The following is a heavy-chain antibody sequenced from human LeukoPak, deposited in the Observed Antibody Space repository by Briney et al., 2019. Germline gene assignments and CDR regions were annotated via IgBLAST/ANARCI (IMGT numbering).Heavy chain of an antibody. CDR1: GDRLSSNSAA. D-gene: IGHD3-3*01. Sequence: SQTLSLTCAISGDRLSSNSAAWNWIRQSPSTGLEWLGRTYYRSKWYSNYAVSVKSRITINPDTSKNQFSLQLNSVTPEDTAVYYCARTSGYFDSWGQGIPVTVSS. J-gene: IGHJ4*02. CDR2: TYYRSKWYS. CDR3: ARTSGYFDS. V-gene: IGHV6-1*01.